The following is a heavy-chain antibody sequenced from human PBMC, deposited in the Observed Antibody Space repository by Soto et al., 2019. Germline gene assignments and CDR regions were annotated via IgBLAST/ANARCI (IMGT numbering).Heavy chain of an antibody. V-gene: IGHV3-30-3*01. D-gene: IGHD5-18*01. CDR3: ARSALWDDAFDI. CDR2: ISYDGSNK. CDR1: GFTFSSYA. Sequence: QVQLVESGGGVVQPGRSLRLSCAASGFTFSSYAMQWVRQAPGKGLEWVAVISYDGSNKYYADSVKGRFTISRDNSKNTLYLQMNSLRAEDTAVYYCARSALWDDAFDIWGQGTMVTVSS. J-gene: IGHJ3*02.